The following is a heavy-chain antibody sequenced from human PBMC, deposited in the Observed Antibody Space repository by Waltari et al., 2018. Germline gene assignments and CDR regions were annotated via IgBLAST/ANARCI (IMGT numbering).Heavy chain of an antibody. CDR2: ISWNSAAV. Sequence: EVQLVESGGGLVQPGRSLRLSCSASGFKFDDYAMHWVRQTPGRGLEWVSGISWNSAAVGYVDSVKGRFTISRDNVKNSLYLQMNSLRPEDTALYYCAKDPGFCSGGSCSGAFDVWGQGTMVTVSS. V-gene: IGHV3-9*01. D-gene: IGHD2-15*01. J-gene: IGHJ3*01. CDR3: AKDPGFCSGGSCSGAFDV. CDR1: GFKFDDYA.